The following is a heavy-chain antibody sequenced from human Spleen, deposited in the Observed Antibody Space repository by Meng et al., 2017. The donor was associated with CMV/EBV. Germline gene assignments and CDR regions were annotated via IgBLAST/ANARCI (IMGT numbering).Heavy chain of an antibody. V-gene: IGHV3-21*01. CDR3: ARVGLYSSSSHDAFDI. CDR2: ISSSSSYI. D-gene: IGHD6-6*01. CDR1: FTFSSYS. J-gene: IGHJ3*02. Sequence: FTFSSYSMNWVRQAPGKGLEWVSSISSSSSYIYYADSVKGRFTISRDNAKNSLYLQMNSLRAEDTAVYYCARVGLYSSSSHDAFDIWGQGTMVTVSS.